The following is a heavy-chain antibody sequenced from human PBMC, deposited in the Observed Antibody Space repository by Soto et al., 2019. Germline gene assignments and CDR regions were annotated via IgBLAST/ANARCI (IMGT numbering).Heavy chain of an antibody. D-gene: IGHD6-19*01. CDR3: AKTTDGWFSAFEI. CDR1: GFIFSSYA. Sequence: PGGSLRLSCASSGFIFSSYAMSWVRQAPGKGLEWVSAISGSGTTAYYADSVKGRFTFSRDNSEKTMYLQMNSLRAEDTAVYYCAKTTDGWFSAFEIWGQGTMVTVS. J-gene: IGHJ3*02. CDR2: ISGSGTTA. V-gene: IGHV3-23*01.